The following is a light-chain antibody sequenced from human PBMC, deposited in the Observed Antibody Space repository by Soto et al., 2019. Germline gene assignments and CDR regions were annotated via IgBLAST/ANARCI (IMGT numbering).Light chain of an antibody. J-gene: IGKJ5*01. CDR1: QSVSRTY. CDR3: QQYGTSALIT. CDR2: GAS. Sequence: EIVLTQSPGTLSLSPGERATLSCRASQSVSRTYLAWYQQKPGQAPRLLIYGASSRPTGIPDRFSGSGSGTDFTLTITRLEPEDFAVYYCQQYGTSALITFGQGTRLEIK. V-gene: IGKV3-20*01.